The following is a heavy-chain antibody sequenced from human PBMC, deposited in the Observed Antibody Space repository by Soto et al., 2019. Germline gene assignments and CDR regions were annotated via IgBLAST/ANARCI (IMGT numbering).Heavy chain of an antibody. CDR3: AKASSGWFWDAFDI. CDR2: ISGSGGST. CDR1: GFTFSSYA. V-gene: IGHV3-23*01. J-gene: IGHJ3*02. D-gene: IGHD6-19*01. Sequence: GGSLRLSCAASGFTFSSYAMSWVRQAPGKGLEWVSAISGSGGSTYYADSAKGRFTISSDNSKNMLYLQMNSLRAEDTAVYYCAKASSGWFWDAFDIWGQGTMVTVSS.